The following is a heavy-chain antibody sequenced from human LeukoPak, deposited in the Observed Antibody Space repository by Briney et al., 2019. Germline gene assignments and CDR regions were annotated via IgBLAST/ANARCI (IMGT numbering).Heavy chain of an antibody. CDR2: INHSGST. CDR3: ARGRSVLTDAFDI. V-gene: IGHV4-34*01. D-gene: IGHD2-21*01. J-gene: IGHJ3*02. Sequence: SETLSLTCAVYGGSFSGYYWSWIRQPPGKGLEWIGEINHSGSTNYNPSLKSRVTISVDTSKNQFFLKLSSVTAADTAVYYCARGRSVLTDAFDIWGQGTMVTVSS. CDR1: GGSFSGYY.